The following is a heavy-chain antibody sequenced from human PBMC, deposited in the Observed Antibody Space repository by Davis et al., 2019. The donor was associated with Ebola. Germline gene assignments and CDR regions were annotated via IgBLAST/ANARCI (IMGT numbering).Heavy chain of an antibody. D-gene: IGHD1-26*01. CDR2: ISYDGSNK. Sequence: PGGSLRLSCAASGFTFSSYAMHWVRQAPGKGLEWVAVISYDGSNKYYADSVKGRFTISRDNSKNTLYLQMNSLRAEDTAVYYCARGGFLYYMDVWGKGTTVTVSS. V-gene: IGHV3-30-3*01. CDR1: GFTFSSYA. J-gene: IGHJ6*03. CDR3: ARGGFLYYMDV.